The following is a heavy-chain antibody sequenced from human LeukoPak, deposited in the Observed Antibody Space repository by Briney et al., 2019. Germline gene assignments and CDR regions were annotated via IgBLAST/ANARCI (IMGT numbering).Heavy chain of an antibody. J-gene: IGHJ4*02. V-gene: IGHV3-53*01. CDR1: GFTFSSYW. CDR2: IYSGGAI. CDR3: ARRPGN. D-gene: IGHD1-14*01. Sequence: GGSLRLSCAASGFTFSSYWMSWVRQAPGKGLEWVSLIYSGGAIRYADSVKGRFTISRDSSKNTLFLQMNDLTVEDTARYYCARRPGNWGQGILVTVSS.